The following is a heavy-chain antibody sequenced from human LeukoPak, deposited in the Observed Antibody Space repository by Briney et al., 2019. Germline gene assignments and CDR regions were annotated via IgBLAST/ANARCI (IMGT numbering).Heavy chain of an antibody. Sequence: GASVKVSCKASGGTFSSYAISWVRQAPGQGLEWMGGIIPIFGTANYAQKFQGRVMITADESTSTAYMELSSLRSEDTAVYYCARVDAFQGDDYGMDVWGQGTTVTVSS. CDR2: IIPIFGTA. J-gene: IGHJ6*02. CDR1: GGTFSSYA. D-gene: IGHD2-2*03. V-gene: IGHV1-69*13. CDR3: ARVDAFQGDDYGMDV.